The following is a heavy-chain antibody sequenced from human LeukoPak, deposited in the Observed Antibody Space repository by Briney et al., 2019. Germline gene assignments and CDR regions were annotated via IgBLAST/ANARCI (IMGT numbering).Heavy chain of an antibody. CDR3: ARTNSLIVPLYY. Sequence: PSQTLSLTCTVSGGSISSGSYYWSWIRQPAGKGLEWIGRIYTSGSTNYNPSLKSRVTISVDTSKNQFSLKLSSVTAADTAVYYCARTNSLIVPLYYWGQGTLVTVSS. V-gene: IGHV4-61*02. CDR1: GGSISSGSYY. D-gene: IGHD2/OR15-2a*01. CDR2: IYTSGST. J-gene: IGHJ4*02.